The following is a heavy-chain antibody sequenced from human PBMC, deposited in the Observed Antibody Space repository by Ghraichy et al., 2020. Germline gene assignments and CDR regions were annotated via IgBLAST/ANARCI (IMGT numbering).Heavy chain of an antibody. J-gene: IGHJ5*02. CDR3: ARGINWFDP. Sequence: ASVKVSCKASGYTFINYGITWVRQAPGQGLEWMGWITTNSGNTQYGWKFQGRVTMTKDTSTSTAYMELRSLRSDDTAVYYCARGINWFDPWGQGTRVTVSS. CDR2: ITTNSGNT. CDR1: GYTFINYG. V-gene: IGHV1-18*01.